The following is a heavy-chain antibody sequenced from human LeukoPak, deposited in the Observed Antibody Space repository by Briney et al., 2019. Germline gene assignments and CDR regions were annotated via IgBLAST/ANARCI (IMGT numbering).Heavy chain of an antibody. J-gene: IGHJ5*01. CDR1: GYSFTNYW. CDR2: IHPGDFDT. Sequence: GESLKTSCKGSGYSFTNYWIGWVRQMPGKGLEWMGIIHPGDFDTRYSPSFQGQVTISADKSINTAYLQWSSLKASDTPMYYCARGIAEAAVTKFDFWGQGTLVTVSS. CDR3: ARGIAEAAVTKFDF. V-gene: IGHV5-51*01. D-gene: IGHD6-13*01.